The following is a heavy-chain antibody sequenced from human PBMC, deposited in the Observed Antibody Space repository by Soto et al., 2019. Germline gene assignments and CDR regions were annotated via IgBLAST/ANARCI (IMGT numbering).Heavy chain of an antibody. D-gene: IGHD3-22*01. CDR2: IYYSGST. J-gene: IGHJ4*02. V-gene: IGHV4-59*01. CDR1: GGSISSYY. CDR3: ARGYYYDSSGYYYYFDY. Sequence: SETLSLTCTVSGGSISSYYWSWIRQPPGKGLEWIGYIYYSGSTSYNPSLKSRVTISVDTSKNQFSLKLSSVTAADTAVYYCARGYYYDSSGYYYYFDYWGQGTLVTVSS.